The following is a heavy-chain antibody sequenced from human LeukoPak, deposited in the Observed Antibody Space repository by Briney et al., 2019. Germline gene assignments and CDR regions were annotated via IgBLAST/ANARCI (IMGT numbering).Heavy chain of an antibody. CDR3: ARVGIQLWLTFDY. CDR2: INHSGST. Sequence: SETLSLTCAAYGGSFSGYYWSWIRQPPGKGLEWIGEINHSGSTNYNPSLKSRVTISVDTSKNQFSLKLSSVTAADTAVYYCARVGIQLWLTFDYWGQGTLVTVSS. J-gene: IGHJ4*02. V-gene: IGHV4-34*01. CDR1: GGSFSGYY. D-gene: IGHD5-18*01.